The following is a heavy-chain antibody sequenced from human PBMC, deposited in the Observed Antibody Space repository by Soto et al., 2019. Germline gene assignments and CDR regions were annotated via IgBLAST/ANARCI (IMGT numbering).Heavy chain of an antibody. CDR2: INHSGST. V-gene: IGHV4-34*01. Sequence: PSETLSLTCAVYGGSFSGYYWSWIRQPPGKGLEWIGEINHSGSTNYNPSLKSRVTISVDTSKNQFSLKLSSVTAADTAVYYCARGPPWRIVVVVAATLNWFDPWGQGTLVTVSS. CDR1: GGSFSGYY. J-gene: IGHJ5*02. CDR3: ARGPPWRIVVVVAATLNWFDP. D-gene: IGHD2-15*01.